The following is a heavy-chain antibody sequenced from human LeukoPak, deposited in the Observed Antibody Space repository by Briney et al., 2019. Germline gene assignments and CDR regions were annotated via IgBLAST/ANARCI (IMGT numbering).Heavy chain of an antibody. V-gene: IGHV4-34*01. J-gene: IGHJ5*02. CDR2: INYDGAT. D-gene: IGHD1-1*01. CDR3: ARDRLQLQS. CDR1: GGSFSGYY. Sequence: SETLSLTCAVYGGSFSGYYWSWIRQPPGKGLEWIGEINYDGATNYNPSLSSRVTISGDTSKNQFSLKLSSVTAADTAVYYCARDRLQLQSWGQGTLVTVSS.